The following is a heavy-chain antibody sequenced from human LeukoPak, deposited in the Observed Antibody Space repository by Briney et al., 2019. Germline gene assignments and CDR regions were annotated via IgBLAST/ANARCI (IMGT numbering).Heavy chain of an antibody. CDR1: GFTFSSYG. CDR3: AKDSPKRWAAYY. Sequence: PGRSLRLSCAASGFTFSSYGMHWVRQAPGKGLEWVAVISYDGSNKYYADSVKGRFTISRDNSKNTLYLQMNSLRAEDTAVYYCAKDSPKRWAAYYWGQGTLVTVSS. D-gene: IGHD1-26*01. J-gene: IGHJ4*02. CDR2: ISYDGSNK. V-gene: IGHV3-30*18.